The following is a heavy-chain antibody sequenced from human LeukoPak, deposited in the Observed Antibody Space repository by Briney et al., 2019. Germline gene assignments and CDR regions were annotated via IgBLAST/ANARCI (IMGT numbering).Heavy chain of an antibody. V-gene: IGHV4-34*01. CDR3: ARGIGKVAAVRGVIITGAMYFDY. Sequence: SETLSLTCAVYGGSFSGYYWSWIRQPPGKGLDGIGKINLMERTTYNPSLKSRVTISVDTSNNQFSLNLSSVTAADTAVYFCARGIGKVAAVRGVIITGAMYFDYWGQGTLVTVSS. CDR2: INLMERT. J-gene: IGHJ4*02. CDR1: GGSFSGYY. D-gene: IGHD3-10*01.